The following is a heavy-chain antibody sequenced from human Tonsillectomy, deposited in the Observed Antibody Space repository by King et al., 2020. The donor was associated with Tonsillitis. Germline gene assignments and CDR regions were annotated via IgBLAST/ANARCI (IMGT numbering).Heavy chain of an antibody. CDR3: ARDPHCYDYPVDY. CDR2: INPSGGTT. V-gene: IGHV1-18*01. CDR1: GYTFASYG. D-gene: IGHD5-12*01. J-gene: IGHJ4*02. Sequence: QLVQSGAEVKKPGASVKVSCKASGYTFASYGISWVRQAPGQGLEWMGWINPSGGTTNYAQNLQGRVTVTTDASTSTAYMELKSLTSDDTAVYYCARDPHCYDYPVDYWGQGTLVTVFS.